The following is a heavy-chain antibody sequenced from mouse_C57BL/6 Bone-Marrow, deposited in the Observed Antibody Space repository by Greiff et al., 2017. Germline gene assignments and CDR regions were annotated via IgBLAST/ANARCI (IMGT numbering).Heavy chain of an antibody. D-gene: IGHD2-4*01. Sequence: VQLQQSDAELVKPGASVKLSCKVSGYTFTDHTIHWMKQRPEQGLEWIGYIYPRDGSTKYNEKFKCKATLTADKSSSTAYMQLTKLTSEDTSVYFCARSKDYPAWFAYWGQGTLVTVSA. CDR1: GYTFTDHT. V-gene: IGHV1-78*01. CDR3: ARSKDYPAWFAY. J-gene: IGHJ3*01. CDR2: IYPRDGST.